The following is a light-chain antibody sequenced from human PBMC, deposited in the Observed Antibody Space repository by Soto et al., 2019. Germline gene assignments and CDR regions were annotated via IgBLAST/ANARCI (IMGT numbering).Light chain of an antibody. CDR1: QSVSSSY. CDR2: GAS. V-gene: IGKV3-20*01. J-gene: IGKJ4*01. CDR3: QQDGSSPCT. Sequence: EIVLTQSPGTLSLSPGERATLSCRASQSVSSSYLAWYQQKPGQAPRLLIYGASSRATGIPERFSGSGSGTGFTLTISRLEPEDVAVSYCQQDGSSPCTFGGGTKVEIK.